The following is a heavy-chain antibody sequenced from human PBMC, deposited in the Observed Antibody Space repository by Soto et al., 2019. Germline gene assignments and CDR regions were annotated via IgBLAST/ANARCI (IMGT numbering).Heavy chain of an antibody. D-gene: IGHD2-2*03. V-gene: IGHV1-46*03. Sequence: GASVKVSCKASGYTFTSYYMHWVRQAPGQGLEWMGIINPSGGSTSYAQKFQGRVTMTRDTSTSTVYMELSSLRSEDTAVYYCARACLLAIVVVPAAPDYCGQGTLVTVSS. CDR2: INPSGGST. CDR3: ARACLLAIVVVPAAPDY. CDR1: GYTFTSYY. J-gene: IGHJ4*02.